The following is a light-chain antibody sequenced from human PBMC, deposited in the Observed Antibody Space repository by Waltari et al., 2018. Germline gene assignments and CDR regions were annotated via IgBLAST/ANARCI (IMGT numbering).Light chain of an antibody. Sequence: EIVMTQSPATLSVSPGERATLSCRASQSVNNKLAWYQQKPGQAPRLLIYGVSTGATGIPARFSGSWSGTEFTLTISSLQSEDFAVYYCQQYNNWPPTTFGQGTKLEIK. J-gene: IGKJ2*01. CDR2: GVS. V-gene: IGKV3-15*01. CDR3: QQYNNWPPTT. CDR1: QSVNNK.